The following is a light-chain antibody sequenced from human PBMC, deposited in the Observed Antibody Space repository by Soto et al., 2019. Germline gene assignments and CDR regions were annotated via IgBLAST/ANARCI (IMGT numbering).Light chain of an antibody. CDR3: QQRSNWPRT. V-gene: IGKV3-11*01. Sequence: EIVLTQSPATLSLSPGERATLSCRASQSVSSYLAWYQQKPGQAPRLLIYDASNRATGIPARCSGSGSGTDFTLTISSLEPEDFAVYYCQQRSNWPRTFGQGTKLEIK. CDR1: QSVSSY. J-gene: IGKJ2*01. CDR2: DAS.